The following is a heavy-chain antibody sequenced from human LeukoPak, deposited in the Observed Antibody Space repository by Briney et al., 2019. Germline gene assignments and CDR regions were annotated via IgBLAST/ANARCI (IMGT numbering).Heavy chain of an antibody. J-gene: IGHJ6*03. Sequence: GASVKVSCKASGYTFTSYDINWVRQATGQGLEWMGWMNPNSGNTGYAQKFQGRVTITRNTSISTAYMELSSLRSEDTAVYYCARGPGNDFWSADIYYYYMDVWGKGTTVTVSS. CDR1: GYTFTSYD. CDR3: ARGPGNDFWSADIYYYYMDV. V-gene: IGHV1-8*03. D-gene: IGHD3-3*01. CDR2: MNPNSGNT.